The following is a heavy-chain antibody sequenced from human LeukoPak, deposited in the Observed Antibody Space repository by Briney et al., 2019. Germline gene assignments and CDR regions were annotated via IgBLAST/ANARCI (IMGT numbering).Heavy chain of an antibody. D-gene: IGHD1-26*01. J-gene: IGHJ4*02. CDR1: GFTFSGSG. CDR2: IRYHGSDK. Sequence: GSLRLSCAASGFTFSGSGMHWVRQAPGKGLEWVAFIRYHGSDKYYADSVKGRFTISRDNSKNTLYLQMNSLRAEDTAVYYCARDRRMSGSYALLGYWGQGTLVTVSS. CDR3: ARDRRMSGSYALLGY. V-gene: IGHV3-30*02.